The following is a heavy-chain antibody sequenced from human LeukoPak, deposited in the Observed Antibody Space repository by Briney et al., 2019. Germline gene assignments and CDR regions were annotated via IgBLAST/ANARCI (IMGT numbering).Heavy chain of an antibody. J-gene: IGHJ6*02. D-gene: IGHD2-15*01. Sequence: GASVTVSFKVSGYTLTELSMHWVRQAPGKGLEWMGGFDPEDGETIYAQKFQGRVTMTEDTSTDTAYMELSSLRSEDTAVYYCAADAGYCSGGSCYGGYYYGMDVWGQGTTVTVSS. V-gene: IGHV1-24*01. CDR3: AADAGYCSGGSCYGGYYYGMDV. CDR2: FDPEDGET. CDR1: GYTLTELS.